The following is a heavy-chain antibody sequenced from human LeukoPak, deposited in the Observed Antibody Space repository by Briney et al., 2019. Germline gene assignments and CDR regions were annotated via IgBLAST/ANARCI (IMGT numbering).Heavy chain of an antibody. CDR2: IYPGDSDT. CDR3: ASSIAVALSYFDY. J-gene: IGHJ4*02. D-gene: IGHD6-19*01. CDR1: GYSFTSYW. V-gene: IGHV5-51*01. Sequence: GESLKISCKGSGYSFTSYWIGWVRQMPGKGLEWTGIIYPGDSDTRYSPSLQGQVTISADKSISTAYLQWSSLKASDTAMYYCASSIAVALSYFDYWGQGTLVTVSS.